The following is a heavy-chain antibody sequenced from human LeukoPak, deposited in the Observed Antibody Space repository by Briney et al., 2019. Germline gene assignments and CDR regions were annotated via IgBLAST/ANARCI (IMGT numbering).Heavy chain of an antibody. CDR2: ISAYNGNT. Sequence: RASVKVSCKASGYTFTSYGISWVRQAPGQGLEWMGWISAYNGNTNYAQKLQGRVTMTTDTSTSTAYMELSSLRSEDTAVYYCARGRYLGYSSSWYYFDYWGQGTLVTVSS. J-gene: IGHJ4*02. V-gene: IGHV1-18*01. D-gene: IGHD6-13*01. CDR3: ARGRYLGYSSSWYYFDY. CDR1: GYTFTSYG.